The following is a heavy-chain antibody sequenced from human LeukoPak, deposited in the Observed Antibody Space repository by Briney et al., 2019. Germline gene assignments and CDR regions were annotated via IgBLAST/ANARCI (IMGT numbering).Heavy chain of an antibody. Sequence: SVTLSLTCAVYGGSFSGYYWSWIRQPPGKGLEWIGEINHSGSTNYNPSLKSRVTISVDTSKNQFSLKLSSVTAADTAVYYCARVRYSGYVPYWGQGTLVTVSS. J-gene: IGHJ4*02. V-gene: IGHV4-34*01. CDR3: ARVRYSGYVPY. CDR2: INHSGST. CDR1: GGSFSGYY. D-gene: IGHD5-12*01.